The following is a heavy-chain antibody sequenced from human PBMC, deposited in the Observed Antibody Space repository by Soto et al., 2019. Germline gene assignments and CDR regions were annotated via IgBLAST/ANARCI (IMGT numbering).Heavy chain of an antibody. CDR3: AAFSVVEATNVNWFDP. Sequence: SETLSLTCTVSSGSVIDGDYYFICIRQPPWEGLEWIGYIYYTGSTYYNPALNSRVTISVDMSNNQFSLKLSSVAAADTAIYFCAAFSVVEATNVNWFDPWGQGTLVTVSS. V-gene: IGHV4-30-4*01. CDR2: IYYTGST. J-gene: IGHJ5*02. D-gene: IGHD1-26*01. CDR1: SGSVIDGDYY.